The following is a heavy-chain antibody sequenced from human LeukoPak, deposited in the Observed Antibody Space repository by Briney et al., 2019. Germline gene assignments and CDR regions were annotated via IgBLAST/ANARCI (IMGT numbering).Heavy chain of an antibody. CDR2: IRSRTKTYAT. CDR3: TRGSQSDDYYGMDV. CDR1: GFTFSGSA. V-gene: IGHV3-73*01. J-gene: IGHJ6*02. Sequence: GGSLRLSCAASGFTFSGSAMHWVRQASGKGLEWVGRIRSRTKTYATAYAASVKGRFTISRDDSKNTAYLQMNSLKTEDTAAYYCTRGSQSDDYYGMDVWGQGTTVTVSS.